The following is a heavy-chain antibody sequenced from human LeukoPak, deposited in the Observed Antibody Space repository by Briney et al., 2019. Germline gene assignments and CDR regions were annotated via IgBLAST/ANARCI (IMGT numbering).Heavy chain of an antibody. CDR3: AKGYGYDSSGYYDP. J-gene: IGHJ5*02. D-gene: IGHD3-22*01. CDR1: GFTFSSYG. Sequence: GRSLRLSCAASGFTFSSYGIHWVRQAPGKGLEWVAVIWYDGSNKYYADSVKGRFTISRDNSKNTLYLQMNSLRAEDTAVYYCAKGYGYDSSGYYDPWGQGTLVTVSS. CDR2: IWYDGSNK. V-gene: IGHV3-33*06.